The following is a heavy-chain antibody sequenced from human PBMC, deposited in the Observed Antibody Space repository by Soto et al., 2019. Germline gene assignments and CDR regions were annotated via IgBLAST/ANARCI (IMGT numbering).Heavy chain of an antibody. V-gene: IGHV3-23*01. J-gene: IGHJ4*02. D-gene: IGHD2-8*02. Sequence: GGSLRLSCASSGYTFSSYAMSWVRQAPGKGLEWVSGISHSAESTYYADSVKGRFTISRDNSKNTLFLQMNGLRADDTAVYYCAKALVVHASSSEGFDSWGPGTLVTVSS. CDR1: GYTFSSYA. CDR2: ISHSAEST. CDR3: AKALVVHASSSEGFDS.